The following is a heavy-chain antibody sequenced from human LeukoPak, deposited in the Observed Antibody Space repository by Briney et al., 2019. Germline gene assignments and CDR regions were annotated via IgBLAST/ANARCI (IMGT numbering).Heavy chain of an antibody. Sequence: SETLSLICTVSGGSINSFYWTWIRQPAGKGLEWIGRIYSSGSTNFNPSLKSRVTISVDTSKNQFSLKLSSVTAADTAVYYCARVPDDSSGYYSYYFDYWGQGTLVTVSS. V-gene: IGHV4-4*07. CDR3: ARVPDDSSGYYSYYFDY. CDR2: IYSSGST. J-gene: IGHJ4*02. D-gene: IGHD3-22*01. CDR1: GGSINSFY.